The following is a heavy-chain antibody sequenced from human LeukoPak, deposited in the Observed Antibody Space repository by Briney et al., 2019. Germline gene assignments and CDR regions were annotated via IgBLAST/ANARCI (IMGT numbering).Heavy chain of an antibody. D-gene: IGHD3-22*01. V-gene: IGHV1-69*06. CDR3: ARDYYDSSGPAY. CDR1: GGTFSSYA. J-gene: IGHJ4*02. CDR2: IIPIFGTA. Sequence: SVTVTFKASGGTFSSYAISWVRQAPGQGLEWMGRIIPIFGTANYAQKFQGRVTITADKSTSTAYMELSSLRSEDTAVYYCARDYYDSSGPAYWGQGTPVTVSS.